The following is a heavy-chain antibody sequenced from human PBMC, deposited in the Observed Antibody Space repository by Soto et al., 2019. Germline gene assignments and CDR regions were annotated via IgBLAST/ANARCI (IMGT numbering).Heavy chain of an antibody. CDR2: ISAYNGNT. CDR3: ARPRLYYGAKGSYFDY. V-gene: IGHV1-18*01. CDR1: GYSFTSSYS. Sequence: QVQLVQSGAEVKRPGSSVRVSCMASGYSFTSSYSFSWVRQAPGQVVEWMGWISAYNGNTIYEQKVQGRVTMTTDPSTSTAYMEVRSVISDDTAIYYCARPRLYYGAKGSYFDYLAPGTLVTVSS. D-gene: IGHD4-17*01. J-gene: IGHJ4*02.